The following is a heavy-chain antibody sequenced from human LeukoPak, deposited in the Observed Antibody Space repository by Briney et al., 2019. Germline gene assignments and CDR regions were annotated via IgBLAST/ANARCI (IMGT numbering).Heavy chain of an antibody. Sequence: NPGGSLRLSCTASGFTFSTYAMTWVRQAPGKGLEWVSVIRHGGDSAWYADSVKGRFTISRDNSKSTLFLQMNSLRADDTAIYYCAKGRSGWYEGLDYWGQGILVTVSS. V-gene: IGHV3-23*01. CDR3: AKGRSGWYEGLDY. J-gene: IGHJ4*02. CDR2: IRHGGDSA. D-gene: IGHD6-19*01. CDR1: GFTFSTYA.